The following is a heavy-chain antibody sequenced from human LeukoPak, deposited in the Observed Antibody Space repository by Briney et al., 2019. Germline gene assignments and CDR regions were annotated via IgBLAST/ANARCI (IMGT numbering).Heavy chain of an antibody. D-gene: IGHD3-10*01. CDR2: INPNSGGT. Sequence: ASVKVSCKASGYTFTSYAMHWVRQAPGQGLEWMGWINPNSGGTNYAQKFQGRVTMTRDTSISTAYMDLSRLRSDDTAVYYCARDAGFGELGAYYFDYWGQGTLVTVSS. CDR3: ARDAGFGELGAYYFDY. V-gene: IGHV1-2*02. CDR1: GYTFTSYA. J-gene: IGHJ4*02.